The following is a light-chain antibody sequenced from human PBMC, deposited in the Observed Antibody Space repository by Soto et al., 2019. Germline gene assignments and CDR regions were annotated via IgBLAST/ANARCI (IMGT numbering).Light chain of an antibody. CDR3: HQYGSSPWT. CDR2: GAS. Sequence: EIVLTQSPGTLSLSPGERGALSCRASQSVSSNYVAWYQQKPGQAPRLLISGASNRATGTPDRFRGSGSGTDFTLTISRLEPEAFAVYYCHQYGSSPWTFGQGTKVDIK. V-gene: IGKV3-20*01. J-gene: IGKJ1*01. CDR1: QSVSSNY.